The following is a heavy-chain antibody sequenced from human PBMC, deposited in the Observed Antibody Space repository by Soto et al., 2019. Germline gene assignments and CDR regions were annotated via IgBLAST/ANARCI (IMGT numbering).Heavy chain of an antibody. CDR2: ISSSSFTI. J-gene: IGHJ4*02. D-gene: IGHD3-16*01. CDR3: ARDGICSVAFWGYLDY. CDR1: GFRFSDYS. V-gene: IGHV3-48*01. Sequence: XGSLRLSCAASGFRFSDYSMNWVRQAPGRGLEWVSYISSSSFTIHYADSVEGRFAISRDNAKNSLYLQMNSLRVEDTAVYYCARDGICSVAFWGYLDYWGQGTLVTVSS.